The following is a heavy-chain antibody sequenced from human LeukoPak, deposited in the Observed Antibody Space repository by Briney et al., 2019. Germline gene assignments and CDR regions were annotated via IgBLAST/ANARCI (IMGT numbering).Heavy chain of an antibody. CDR1: GFSFSSYA. Sequence: GGSLRLSCAASGFSFSSYAMNWVRQAPGKGLEWVSVLYSSGSTSYADSVKGRFTISRDTSENTLYLHMNSLRAEDTAVYYCARGSDIVGANRAPFDPWGQGTLVTVSS. CDR3: ARGSDIVGANRAPFDP. V-gene: IGHV3-53*01. J-gene: IGHJ5*02. D-gene: IGHD1-26*01. CDR2: LYSSGST.